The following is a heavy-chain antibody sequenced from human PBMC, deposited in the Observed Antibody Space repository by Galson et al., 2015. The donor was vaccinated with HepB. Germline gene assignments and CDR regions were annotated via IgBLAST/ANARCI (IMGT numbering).Heavy chain of an antibody. J-gene: IGHJ1*01. Sequence: SVKVSCKASGYTFTDYYIHWLRQAPGQGLEWMGWISPNSGGTNYAQDFQGRVTMTRDTSISTVYMELSRLRSDDSAVYYCARVSNSELIFGVVAEYFQHWGQGTLVTVSS. CDR2: ISPNSGGT. V-gene: IGHV1-2*02. CDR1: GYTFTDYY. D-gene: IGHD3-3*01. CDR3: ARVSNSELIFGVVAEYFQH.